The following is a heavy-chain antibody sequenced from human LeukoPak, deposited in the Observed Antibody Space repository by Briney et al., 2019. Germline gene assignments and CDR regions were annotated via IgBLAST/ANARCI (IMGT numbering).Heavy chain of an antibody. CDR3: ARLGEDIVVVPAAQYYFDY. V-gene: IGHV4-59*08. Sequence: PSETLSLTCTVSGGSISSYYWGWIRQPPGKGLEWIGYIYYSGSTNYNPSLKSRVTISVDTSKNQFSLKLSSVTAADTAVYYCARLGEDIVVVPAAQYYFDYWGQGTLVTVSS. D-gene: IGHD2-2*01. J-gene: IGHJ4*02. CDR2: IYYSGST. CDR1: GGSISSYY.